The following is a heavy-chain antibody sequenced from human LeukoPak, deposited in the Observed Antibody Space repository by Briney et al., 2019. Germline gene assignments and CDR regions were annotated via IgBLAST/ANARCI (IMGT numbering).Heavy chain of an antibody. D-gene: IGHD5-24*01. V-gene: IGHV3-53*01. Sequence: GGSLRLSCAASGFTVSSNYMSWVRHAPGKGLEWVSVIYSGGSTYYADSVKSRFTISRDNSKNTLYLQMNSLRAEDTAVYYCARVKMATIDYWGQGTLVTVSS. J-gene: IGHJ4*02. CDR1: GFTVSSNY. CDR2: IYSGGST. CDR3: ARVKMATIDY.